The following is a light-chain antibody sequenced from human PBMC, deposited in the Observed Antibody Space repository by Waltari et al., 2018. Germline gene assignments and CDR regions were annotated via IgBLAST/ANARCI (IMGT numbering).Light chain of an antibody. CDR2: TTD. CDR1: SGSVSINSY. Sequence: QTVVTQEPSFSVSPGGTVTITCGLSSGSVSINSYPSWYQQTPGQAPRTLIYTTDTRSSGVPDRFSGSILGNKAALTITGAQADDECDYYCMLYVGSGIWVFGGGTKLTVL. J-gene: IGLJ2*01. V-gene: IGLV8-61*01. CDR3: MLYVGSGIWV.